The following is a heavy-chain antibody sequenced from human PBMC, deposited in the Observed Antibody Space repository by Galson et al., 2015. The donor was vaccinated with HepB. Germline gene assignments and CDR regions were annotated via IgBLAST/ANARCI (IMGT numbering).Heavy chain of an antibody. CDR3: ARDQTPHYEMMTGYYNGASDV. Sequence: SLRLSCAASGVTFSGHAMFWVRQAPGKGLDLVAVISNDGRNKDYADSVKGRFTISRDNSKNTLDLQMNSLRRDDTGVYFCARDQTPHYEMMTGYYNGASDVWGRGTMVTVS. J-gene: IGHJ3*01. CDR2: ISNDGRNK. D-gene: IGHD3-9*01. CDR1: GVTFSGHA. V-gene: IGHV3-30*01.